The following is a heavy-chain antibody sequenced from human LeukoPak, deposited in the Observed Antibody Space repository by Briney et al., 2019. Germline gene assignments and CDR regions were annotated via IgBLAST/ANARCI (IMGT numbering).Heavy chain of an antibody. D-gene: IGHD3-10*01. CDR2: ISSSGSTI. CDR1: GFTFSSYS. CDR3: ARFGELSQSLYYYYYMDV. Sequence: GGSLRLSCAASGFTFSSYSMNWVRQAPGKGLEWVSYISSSGSTIYYADSVKGRFTISRDNAKNSLYLQMNSLRAEDTAVYYCARFGELSQSLYYYYYMDVWGKGTTVTVSS. J-gene: IGHJ6*03. V-gene: IGHV3-48*04.